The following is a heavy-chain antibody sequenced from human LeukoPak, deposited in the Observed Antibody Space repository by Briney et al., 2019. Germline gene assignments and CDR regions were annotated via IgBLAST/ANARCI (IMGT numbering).Heavy chain of an antibody. CDR2: IASDGST. J-gene: IGHJ4*02. CDR3: IGSGGWPGY. Sequence: GGSLRLSCAASGFTFSSYWMHWVRQAPGRGLVWVSRIASDGSTVYADSVKGRFTISRDNAKDTVYLQMNSLRVEDTAVYYCIGSGGWPGYWGQGTLVTVSS. D-gene: IGHD1-26*01. CDR1: GFTFSSYW. V-gene: IGHV3-74*01.